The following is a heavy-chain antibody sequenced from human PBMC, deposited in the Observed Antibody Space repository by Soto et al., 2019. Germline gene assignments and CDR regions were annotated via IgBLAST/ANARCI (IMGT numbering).Heavy chain of an antibody. CDR3: ARAVVVAATGGHYYYYYMDV. J-gene: IGHJ6*03. V-gene: IGHV3-21*01. D-gene: IGHD2-15*01. CDR2: ISSSSSYI. CDR1: GFTFSSYS. Sequence: EVQLVESGGGLVKPGGSLRLSCAASGFTFSSYSMKWVRQAPGKGLEWVSSISSSSSYIYYADSVKGRFTISRDNAKNSLYLQMNSLRAEDTAVYYCARAVVVAATGGHYYYYYMDVWGKGTTVTVSS.